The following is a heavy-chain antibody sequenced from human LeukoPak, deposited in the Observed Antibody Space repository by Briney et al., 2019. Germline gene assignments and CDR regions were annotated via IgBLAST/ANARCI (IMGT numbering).Heavy chain of an antibody. V-gene: IGHV3-23*01. D-gene: IGHD4-17*01. J-gene: IGHJ4*02. Sequence: GGSLRLSCAASGFTFSSYAMSWVRQAPGKGLERVSAISGSGARTYYADSVKGRFTISRDNSKNTLYLQMNSLRAEDTAVYYCAKEDRYGAKNYWGQGTLVTVSS. CDR2: ISGSGART. CDR3: AKEDRYGAKNY. CDR1: GFTFSSYA.